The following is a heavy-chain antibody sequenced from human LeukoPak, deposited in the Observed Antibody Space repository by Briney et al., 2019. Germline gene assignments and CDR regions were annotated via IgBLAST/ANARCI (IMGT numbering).Heavy chain of an antibody. D-gene: IGHD5-18*01. V-gene: IGHV3-11*06. J-gene: IGHJ3*02. CDR3: ARDRWIQLWSTDNTDAFDI. CDR2: ISSSSSYT. CDR1: GFTFSDYY. Sequence: GGSLRLSCAASGFTFSDYYMSWIRQAPGKGLEWVSYISSSSSYTNYADSVKGRFTISRDNAKNSLYLQMNSLRAEDTAVYYYARDRWIQLWSTDNTDAFDIWGQGTMVTVSS.